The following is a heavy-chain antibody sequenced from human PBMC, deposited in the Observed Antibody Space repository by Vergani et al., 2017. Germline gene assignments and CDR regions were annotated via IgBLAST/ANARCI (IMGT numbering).Heavy chain of an antibody. CDR1: GDSINSGRHF. CDR3: TRQPQEGASGPPSVPT. J-gene: IGHJ4*02. V-gene: IGHV4-61*02. D-gene: IGHD5-12*01. CDR2: IYTSGST. Sequence: QVQLQESGPGLVKPSQTLSLTCTVSGDSINSGRHFWNWIRQPAGKALEWIGHIYTSGSTNYNPSLKSRDTMSLDSSKNQFSLKLTSVTAADTAVYYCTRQPQEGASGPPSVPTWGQGISVTVSS.